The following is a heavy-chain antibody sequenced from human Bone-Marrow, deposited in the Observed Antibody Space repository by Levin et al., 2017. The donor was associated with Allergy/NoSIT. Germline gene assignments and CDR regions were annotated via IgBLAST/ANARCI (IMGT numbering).Heavy chain of an antibody. CDR3: ARWYSRSSVFDY. Sequence: SCAASGFTVSSTSMTWVRQAPGKGLEWVSLIHSGGSTYYADSVKGRFTISRDSSEDTVHLQMNSLRTEDTAVYHCARWYSRSSVFDYWGQGTLVTVSS. D-gene: IGHD6-6*01. V-gene: IGHV3-53*01. CDR2: IHSGGST. J-gene: IGHJ4*02. CDR1: GFTVSSTS.